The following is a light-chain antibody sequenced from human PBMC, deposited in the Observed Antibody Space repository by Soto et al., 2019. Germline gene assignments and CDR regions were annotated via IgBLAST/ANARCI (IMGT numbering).Light chain of an antibody. CDR1: QSLSSIN. CDR3: QQYGGSPGT. Sequence: ILLTQSPATLSLSPGERATLSWRASQSLSSINLAWFQQKPGQAPRRRIYGTSSRATGIPDRFSGSGSGTDFTLTISRLEPEDFAVYYCQQYGGSPGTLGQGTKVDIK. J-gene: IGKJ1*01. V-gene: IGKV3-20*01. CDR2: GTS.